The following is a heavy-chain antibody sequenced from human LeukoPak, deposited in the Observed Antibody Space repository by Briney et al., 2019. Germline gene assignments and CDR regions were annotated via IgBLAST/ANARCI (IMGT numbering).Heavy chain of an antibody. J-gene: IGHJ5*02. Sequence: GESLKISCKGSGYTFTNYWIGWVRPMPGKGLEWMGMILPGDSNPRYSPSFHGQVTFSADKSINTAYVQWSGLTASDTAIYYCARAIAPYMWDYVWFDPWGQGTLVTVSS. CDR3: ARAIAPYMWDYVWFDP. CDR1: GYTFTNYW. D-gene: IGHD1-7*01. V-gene: IGHV5-51*01. CDR2: ILPGDSNP.